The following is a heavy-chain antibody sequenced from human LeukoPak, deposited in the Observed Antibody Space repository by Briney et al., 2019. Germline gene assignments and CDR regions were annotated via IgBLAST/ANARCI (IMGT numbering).Heavy chain of an antibody. CDR1: GGSISSSSYY. J-gene: IGHJ4*02. D-gene: IGHD3-22*01. CDR3: ARGLSSGYLL. Sequence: SETLSLTCTVSGGSISSSSYYWGWIRQPPGKGLEWIGSIYYSGSTYYNPSLKSRVTISVDTSKNQFSLKLSSVTAADTAVYYCARGLSSGYLLWGQGTLVTVSS. V-gene: IGHV4-39*01. CDR2: IYYSGST.